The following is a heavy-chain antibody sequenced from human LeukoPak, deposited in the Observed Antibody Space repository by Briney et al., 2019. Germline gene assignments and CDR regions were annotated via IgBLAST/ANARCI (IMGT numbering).Heavy chain of an antibody. CDR1: GGSISSYY. D-gene: IGHD1-26*01. CDR3: ARDRVGRGWFDP. CDR2: IYDSGST. J-gene: IGHJ5*02. V-gene: IGHV4-59*01. Sequence: SETLSLTCTVSGGSISSYYWSWIRQPPGKGLEWIGYIYDSGSTNYNPSLKSRVTISVDTSKNQFSLKLSSVTAADTAVYYCARDRVGRGWFDPWGQGTLVTVSS.